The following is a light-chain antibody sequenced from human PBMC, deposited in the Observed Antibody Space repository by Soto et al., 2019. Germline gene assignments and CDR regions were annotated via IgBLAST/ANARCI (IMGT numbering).Light chain of an antibody. CDR1: QNIHTN. CDR3: QQYNAWPGT. V-gene: IGKV3-15*01. Sequence: EIVMTQSPATLSVSPGERATLSCRAGQNIHTNLAWYQQKPGQAPRPLIYGASTRATDIPARFSGSGSGTQFTLTISSLQSEDFGTYYCQQYNAWPGTFGQGTKVDIK. J-gene: IGKJ1*01. CDR2: GAS.